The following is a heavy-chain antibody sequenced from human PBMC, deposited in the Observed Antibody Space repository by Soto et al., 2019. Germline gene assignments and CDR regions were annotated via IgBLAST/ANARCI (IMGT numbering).Heavy chain of an antibody. V-gene: IGHV4-34*01. CDR1: GGSFSGYY. J-gene: IGHJ5*02. CDR2: INHRGRT. Sequence: QVQLQQWGAGLLKPSETLSLTCVVSGGSFSGYYWSCIRQSPGTGLEWIGGINHRGRTNYNPSLESRVTISVDTSRNQFSLKLPAVTATDTAMYYGSRDGFCTSTTCRVGNWFDPWGQGTLVTVSS. D-gene: IGHD2-2*01. CDR3: SRDGFCTSTTCRVGNWFDP.